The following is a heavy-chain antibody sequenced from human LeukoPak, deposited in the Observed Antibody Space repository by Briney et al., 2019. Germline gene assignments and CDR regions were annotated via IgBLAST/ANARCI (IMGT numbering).Heavy chain of an antibody. V-gene: IGHV3-23*01. CDR1: GFTFSSYA. CDR3: AKDGQWELLSLDY. Sequence: GGSLRLSCAASGFTFSSYAMSWVRQAPGKGLEWISAISGSGGSTYYADSVKGRFTISRDNSKNTLYLQMNSLRAEDTAVYYCAKDGQWELLSLDYWGQGTLVTVSS. D-gene: IGHD1-26*01. CDR2: ISGSGGST. J-gene: IGHJ4*02.